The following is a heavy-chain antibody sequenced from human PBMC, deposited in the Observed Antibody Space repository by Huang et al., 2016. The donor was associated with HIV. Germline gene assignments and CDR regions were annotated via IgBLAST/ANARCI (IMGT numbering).Heavy chain of an antibody. CDR2: INHSGST. J-gene: IGHJ4*02. D-gene: IGHD3-22*01. V-gene: IGHV4-34*01. CDR3: ARILMYYNSSGYGFDY. CDR1: GGPFSGYY. Sequence: QVQLQQWGAGLLKPSETLSLTCAVYGGPFSGYYWSWIRQPPGKGLEWIGEINHSGSTNYNPSLKSRVTISVDTSKNQFSLKLSSVTAADTAVYYCARILMYYNSSGYGFDYWGQGTLVTVSS.